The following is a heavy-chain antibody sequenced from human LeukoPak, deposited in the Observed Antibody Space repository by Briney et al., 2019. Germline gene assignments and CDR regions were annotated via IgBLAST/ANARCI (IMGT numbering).Heavy chain of an antibody. V-gene: IGHV1-2*02. J-gene: IGHJ4*02. CDR2: VDPKSGGT. Sequence: ASVKVSCKASAYTFTGYYIHWVRQAPGQGLEWMGWVDPKSGGTSYSRSFQGRVTMTRDTSVSTAYMELSRLRSDATAVYYCASWAGYGSGWSGPFDYWGQGTLVTVSS. CDR3: ASWAGYGSGWSGPFDY. D-gene: IGHD6-19*01. CDR1: AYTFTGYY.